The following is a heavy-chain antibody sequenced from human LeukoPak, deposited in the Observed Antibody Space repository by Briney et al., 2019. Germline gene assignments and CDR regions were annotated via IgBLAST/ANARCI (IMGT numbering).Heavy chain of an antibody. CDR1: GGAFSDYY. Sequence: ASETLTLTCAVYGGAFSDYYGTWIRQPPGKGLEWIGEINHRGSTHYNPSLKSRVTISVDTSKKQFSLKLSSVTAADTAVYYCATYSTGFDIWGQGTVVTVSS. J-gene: IGHJ3*02. CDR2: INHRGST. V-gene: IGHV4-34*01. D-gene: IGHD6-19*01. CDR3: ATYSTGFDI.